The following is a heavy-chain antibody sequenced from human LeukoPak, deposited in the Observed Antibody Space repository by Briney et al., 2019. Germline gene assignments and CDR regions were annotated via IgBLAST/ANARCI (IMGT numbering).Heavy chain of an antibody. CDR1: GFTVTNNY. J-gene: IGHJ6*02. Sequence: AGGSLRLSCVVSGFTVTNNYMSWVRQAPGKGLEWVSVFYGANNTYYADSVRGRFTISRDNSKNTLYLQMNSLRAEDTAVYYCAGTYFYYYGMDVWGQGTAVTVSS. CDR3: AGTYFYYYGMDV. CDR2: FYGANNT. V-gene: IGHV3-66*01. D-gene: IGHD2/OR15-2a*01.